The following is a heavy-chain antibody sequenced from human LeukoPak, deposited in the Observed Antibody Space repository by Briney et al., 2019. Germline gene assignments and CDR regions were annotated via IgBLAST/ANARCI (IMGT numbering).Heavy chain of an antibody. Sequence: ASVKVSCKASGYTFTSYYMHWVRQAPGQGREWMGIINPSGGSTSYAQKFQGRVTMTRDTSTSTVYMELSSLRSEDTAVYYCARDGSRNDILTGSPGRNWFDPWGQGTLVTVSS. D-gene: IGHD3-9*01. CDR1: GYTFTSYY. J-gene: IGHJ5*02. CDR2: INPSGGST. CDR3: ARDGSRNDILTGSPGRNWFDP. V-gene: IGHV1-46*01.